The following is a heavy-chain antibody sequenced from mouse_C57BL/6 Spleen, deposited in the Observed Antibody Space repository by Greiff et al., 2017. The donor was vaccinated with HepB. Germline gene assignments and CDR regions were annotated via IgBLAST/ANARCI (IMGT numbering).Heavy chain of an antibody. CDR2: ISDGGRYT. V-gene: IGHV5-4*03. CDR3: ARRGTTVVNPFAY. Sequence: EVKLVESGGGLVKPGGSLKLSCAASGFTFSSYAMSWVRQTPEKRLEWVATISDGGRYTYYPDNVKGRFTISRDNAKNNLYLQMSHLKSEDTAMYYCARRGTTVVNPFAYWGQGTLVTVSA. D-gene: IGHD1-1*01. CDR1: GFTFSSYA. J-gene: IGHJ3*01.